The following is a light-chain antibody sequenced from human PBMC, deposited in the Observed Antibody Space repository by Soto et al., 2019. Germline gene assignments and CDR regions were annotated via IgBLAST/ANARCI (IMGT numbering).Light chain of an antibody. CDR1: QGISRF. Sequence: IQLTQSPSSLSASVGDRVTITCRASQGISRFLAWYQQKPGNAPKLLIYGASTLQSGVLSRFSGSGSGTDFTLTIGSLQPEDFATYSCQQLNSFPIPFGPATNVDIK. CDR2: GAS. V-gene: IGKV1-9*01. J-gene: IGKJ3*01. CDR3: QQLNSFPIP.